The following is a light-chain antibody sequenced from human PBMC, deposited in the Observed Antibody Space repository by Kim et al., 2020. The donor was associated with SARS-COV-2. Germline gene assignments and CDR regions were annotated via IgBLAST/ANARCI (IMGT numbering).Light chain of an antibody. V-gene: IGLV1-47*02. J-gene: IGLJ3*02. CDR3: AAWDDSLSGSWV. CDR2: SNN. CDR1: SSNIGSNY. Sequence: QSVLTQPPSASGTPGQRVTISCSGSSSNIGSNYVYWYQQLPGTAPKLLIYSNNHRPSGVPDLFSGAKSGTSASLAISGLRSEDEADYYCAAWDDSLSGSWVFGGGTQLTVL.